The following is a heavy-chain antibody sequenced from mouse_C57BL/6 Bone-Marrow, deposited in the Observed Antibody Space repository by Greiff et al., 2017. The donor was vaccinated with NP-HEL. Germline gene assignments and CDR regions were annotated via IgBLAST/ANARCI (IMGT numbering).Heavy chain of an antibody. J-gene: IGHJ4*01. V-gene: IGHV7-1*01. D-gene: IGHD2-2*01. CDR3: ARAMVTYYAMDY. CDR2: SRNKANDYTT. CDR1: GFTFSDFY. Sequence: EVMLVESGGGLVQSGRSLRLSCATSGFTFSDFYMEWVRQAPGKGLEWIAASRNKANDYTTEYSASVKGRFIVSRDTSQSILYLQMTALGAEDTAIYCCARAMVTYYAMDYWGQGTSVTVSS.